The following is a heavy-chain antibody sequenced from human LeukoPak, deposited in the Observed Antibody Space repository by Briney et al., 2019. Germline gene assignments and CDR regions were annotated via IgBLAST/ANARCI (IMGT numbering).Heavy chain of an antibody. D-gene: IGHD2-15*01. CDR1: GYTFTSYG. J-gene: IGHJ6*02. V-gene: IGHV1-18*01. Sequence: ASVKVSCKASGYTFTSYGISWVRQAPGQGLEWMGWISAYDGNTNYAQKLQGRVTMTTDTSTSTAYMELRSLRSDDTAVYYCARDPPRIVVVVAATNYYGMDVWGQGTTVTVSS. CDR3: ARDPPRIVVVVAATNYYGMDV. CDR2: ISAYDGNT.